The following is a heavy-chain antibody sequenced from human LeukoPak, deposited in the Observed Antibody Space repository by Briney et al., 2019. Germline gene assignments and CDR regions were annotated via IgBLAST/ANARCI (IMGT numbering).Heavy chain of an antibody. D-gene: IGHD6-13*01. Sequence: QPGGSLRLSCAASGFTFSTYWMSWVRQAPGKGLEWVANIKQDGSEKYYLDSVKGRFTISRDNAKNSLYLQMNSLRAADTAVYFCTREAAAGIDYWGQGTLVTVSS. CDR2: IKQDGSEK. CDR3: TREAAAGIDY. J-gene: IGHJ4*02. V-gene: IGHV3-7*01. CDR1: GFTFSTYW.